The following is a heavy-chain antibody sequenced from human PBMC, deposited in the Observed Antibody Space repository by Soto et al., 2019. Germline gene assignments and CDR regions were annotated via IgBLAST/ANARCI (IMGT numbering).Heavy chain of an antibody. J-gene: IGHJ6*02. V-gene: IGHV3-74*01. D-gene: IGHD6-19*01. CDR2: INSDGSST. CDR1: GFTFSSYW. CDR3: ARGYSSGNYYGMDV. Sequence: GGSLRLSCAASGFTFSSYWMHWVRQAPGKGLVWVSRINSDGSSTSYADSVKGRFTISRDNARNTLYLQMNGLRAEDTAVYYCARGYSSGNYYGMDVWGQGTTVTVSS.